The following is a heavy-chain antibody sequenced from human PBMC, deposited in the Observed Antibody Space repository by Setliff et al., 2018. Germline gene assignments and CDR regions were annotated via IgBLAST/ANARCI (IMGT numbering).Heavy chain of an antibody. CDR1: GGSISSISYY. CDR2: VYDSGTT. J-gene: IGHJ4*02. V-gene: IGHV4-39*01. Sequence: PSETLSLTCTVPGGSISSISYYWGWIRQPPGKGLEWIGTVYDSGTTYYNPSLKSRVTIFVDTSKNQFSLYLNSVTAADTGVYYCASCRYQVPYDYWGQGILVTVSS. D-gene: IGHD2-2*01. CDR3: ASCRYQVPYDY.